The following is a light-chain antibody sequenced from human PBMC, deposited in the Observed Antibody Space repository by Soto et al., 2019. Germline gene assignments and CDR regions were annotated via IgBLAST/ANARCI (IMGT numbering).Light chain of an antibody. CDR3: DVGDSITDHHV. CDR2: DDS. J-gene: IGLJ1*01. CDR1: TIGSKS. Sequence: SYELTQPPSLSVAPGQTARMTCGGNTIGSKSVNWYQKKPGQSPLLVVYDDSDRPSGIPERFSGSNSGNTGTMTISRVEAGDQADYYCDVGDSITDHHVFGTGTRGXV. V-gene: IGLV3-21*02.